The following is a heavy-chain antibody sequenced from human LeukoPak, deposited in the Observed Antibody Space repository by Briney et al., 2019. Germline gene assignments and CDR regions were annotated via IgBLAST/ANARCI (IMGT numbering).Heavy chain of an antibody. Sequence: PGGSLRLSCAASGFTFSDYYMSWLCQAPGKGLEWLSYINIGGTNTHYADSVKGRFTISRDNAKKSLHLEMNNPRAEDTAVYYCATDGAGFDTWGQGGLVTVSS. V-gene: IGHV3-11*01. CDR3: ATDGAGFDT. CDR1: GFTFSDYY. CDR2: INIGGTNT. J-gene: IGHJ5*02.